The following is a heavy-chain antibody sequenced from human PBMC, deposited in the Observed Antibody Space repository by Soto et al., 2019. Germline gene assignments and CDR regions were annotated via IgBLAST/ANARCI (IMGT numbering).Heavy chain of an antibody. D-gene: IGHD1-1*01. CDR2: IKSKTDGGTI. Sequence: GGSLRLSSAASGFTFSNAWMNWVRQAPGKGLEWVGRIKSKTDGGTIDYAAPVKGRFTISRDDSKNTLFLQMNSLKTEDTAVYYCTTRQGGTTGTTADYWGLGTLVTVSS. CDR1: GFTFSNAW. CDR3: TTRQGGTTGTTADY. V-gene: IGHV3-15*07. J-gene: IGHJ4*02.